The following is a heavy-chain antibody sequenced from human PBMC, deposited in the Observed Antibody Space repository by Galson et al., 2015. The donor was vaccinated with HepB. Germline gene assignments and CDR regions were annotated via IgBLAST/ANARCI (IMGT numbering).Heavy chain of an antibody. J-gene: IGHJ3*02. Sequence: LRLSCAASGFTFSSYAMHWVRQAPGKGLEWVAIISYDGINKDYADSVKGRFTISRDNSKNTLYLQMNSLKTEDTAVYYCASGSGLTIAARRDDSFDIWGQGTMVTVSS. CDR1: GFTFSSYA. CDR3: ASGSGLTIAARRDDSFDI. CDR2: ISYDGINK. D-gene: IGHD6-6*01. V-gene: IGHV3-30-3*01.